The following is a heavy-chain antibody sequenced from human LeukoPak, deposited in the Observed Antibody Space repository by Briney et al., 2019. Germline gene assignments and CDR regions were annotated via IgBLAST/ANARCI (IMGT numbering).Heavy chain of an antibody. CDR1: GFTFSSYS. CDR2: ISSSSSTI. CDR3: ARDGDYDILTGYYLVLDY. D-gene: IGHD3-9*01. J-gene: IGHJ4*02. V-gene: IGHV3-48*02. Sequence: GGSLRLSCAASGFTFSSYSMNWVRQAPGKGLEWVSYISSSSSTIYYADSVKGRFTISRDNAKNSLYLQMNSLRDEDTAVYYCARDGDYDILTGYYLVLDYWGQGTLVTVSS.